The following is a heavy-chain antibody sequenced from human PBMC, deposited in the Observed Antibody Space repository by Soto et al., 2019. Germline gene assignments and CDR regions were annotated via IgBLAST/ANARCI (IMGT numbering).Heavy chain of an antibody. CDR3: ARGLVGATYFDY. CDR1: GGSISSGGYS. V-gene: IGHV4-30-2*01. J-gene: IGHJ4*02. D-gene: IGHD1-26*01. Sequence: SETLSLTCAVSGGSISSGGYSWSWIRQPPGKGLEWIGYIYHSGSTYYNPSLKSRVTISVDTSKNQFSLKLSSVTAADTAVYYCARGLVGATYFDYWGQGTLVTVSS. CDR2: IYHSGST.